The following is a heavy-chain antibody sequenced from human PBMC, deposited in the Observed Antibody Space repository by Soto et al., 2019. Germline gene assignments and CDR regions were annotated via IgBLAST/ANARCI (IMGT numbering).Heavy chain of an antibody. CDR2: FHYTGIS. CDR3: ARGASNCKYFDY. Sequence: TSEPLSLTCTVSEGSIRGYYWSWIRQPPGKGLEWSGYFHYTGISNYNSSLKIRVPVSLDTFKNQFSLKLSSVSAADTAIYYCARGASNCKYFDYWGQGALVTVSS. V-gene: IGHV4-59*01. CDR1: EGSIRGYY. J-gene: IGHJ4*02. D-gene: IGHD4-4*01.